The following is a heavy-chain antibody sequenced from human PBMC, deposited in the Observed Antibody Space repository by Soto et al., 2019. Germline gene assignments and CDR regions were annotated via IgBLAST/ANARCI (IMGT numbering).Heavy chain of an antibody. CDR1: GFTFSHAG. J-gene: IGHJ5*02. V-gene: IGHV3-15*01. Sequence: GGSLRLSCAASGFTFSHAGMSWGRQSPGKGLEWVGRIKSKADGETKDYGAPVRGRFTISRDDAKDTLYLQMNSLRIEDTAVYYCCVVKRLDQYSTSGYWFDPWGPGTLVTVS. CDR3: CVVKRLDQYSTSGYWFDP. D-gene: IGHD2-15*01. CDR2: IKSKADGETK.